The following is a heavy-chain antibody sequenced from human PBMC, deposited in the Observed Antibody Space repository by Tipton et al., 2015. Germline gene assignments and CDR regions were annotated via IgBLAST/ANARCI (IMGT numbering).Heavy chain of an antibody. J-gene: IGHJ4*02. Sequence: TLSLTCTVSGGSVSTSNYYWGWIRQSPGKGLEWIGYISYSGSTHYNPSLKSRVTISLDTSKNQFSLKLTSVTAADTAVYYCACQDYDSLTRDYQTVDYWGQGTLVTVSS. CDR1: GGSVSTSNYY. D-gene: IGHD3-9*01. CDR2: ISYSGST. CDR3: ACQDYDSLTRDYQTVDY. V-gene: IGHV4-61*05.